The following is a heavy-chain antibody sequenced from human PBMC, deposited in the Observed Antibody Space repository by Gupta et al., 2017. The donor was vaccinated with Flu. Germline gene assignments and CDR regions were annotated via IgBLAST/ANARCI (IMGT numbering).Heavy chain of an antibody. CDR3: ARWWLGGGFDP. J-gene: IGHJ5*02. Sequence: SDYSMVWVRQAPGRGLEWVSSISSSSASIYYANSLKGRFTISRDNAKSALLLQMDSLRDSDTALYYCARWWLGGGFDPWGQGTLVTVSS. V-gene: IGHV3-21*01. CDR1: SDYS. CDR2: ISSSSASI. D-gene: IGHD2-15*01.